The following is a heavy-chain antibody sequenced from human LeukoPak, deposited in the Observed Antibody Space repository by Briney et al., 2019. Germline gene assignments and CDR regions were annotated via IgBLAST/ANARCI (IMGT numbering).Heavy chain of an antibody. CDR3: AQLRIL. CDR1: GFTFSNYA. Sequence: GGSLRLSCAASGFTFSNYAMDWVRQAPGKGLEWVAVISYDGSGKYYADSVKGRFTISRDNSKNTLYLQMNSLRAEDTAVYYCAQLRILWGQGTLVTVSS. V-gene: IGHV3-30-3*01. D-gene: IGHD2-21*01. J-gene: IGHJ4*02. CDR2: ISYDGSGK.